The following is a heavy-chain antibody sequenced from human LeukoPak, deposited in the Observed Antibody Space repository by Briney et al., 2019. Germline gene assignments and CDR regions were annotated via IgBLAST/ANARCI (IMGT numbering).Heavy chain of an antibody. Sequence: GASVTVSCKVSGYTLTELSMHWVRQAPGKGLEWMGGFDPEDGETIYAQKFQGRVTMTEDTSTDTAYMELSSLRSEDTAVYYCATPPLTSTYSSGWNYYYGMDVWGQGTTVTVSS. V-gene: IGHV1-24*01. J-gene: IGHJ6*02. CDR3: ATPPLTSTYSSGWNYYYGMDV. D-gene: IGHD6-19*01. CDR2: FDPEDGET. CDR1: GYTLTELS.